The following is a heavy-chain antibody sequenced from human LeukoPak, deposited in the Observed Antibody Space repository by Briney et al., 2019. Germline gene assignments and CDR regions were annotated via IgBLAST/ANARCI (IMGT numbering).Heavy chain of an antibody. V-gene: IGHV3-30*18. CDR1: GFTFSSYG. Sequence: GGSLRLSCAASGFTFSSYGMHWVRQAPGKGLEWVSVISYDGSNKYYADSVKGRFTISRDNSKNTLYLQMNSLRAEDTAVYYCAKDRRGYSSGSHLDYWGQGTLVTVSS. CDR3: AKDRRGYSSGSHLDY. D-gene: IGHD6-19*01. CDR2: ISYDGSNK. J-gene: IGHJ4*02.